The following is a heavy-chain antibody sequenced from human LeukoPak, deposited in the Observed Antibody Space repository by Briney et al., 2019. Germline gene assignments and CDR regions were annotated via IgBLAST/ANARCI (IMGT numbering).Heavy chain of an antibody. J-gene: IGHJ3*02. D-gene: IGHD2-2*01. CDR2: VYYSGST. CDR1: GGSISSSSYY. CDR3: ARQDCSSTSCSYLGAFDI. V-gene: IGHV4-39*01. Sequence: SETLSLTCTVSGGSISSSSYYWGWIRQPPGKGLEWIGSVYYSGSTYYNPSLKSRVTISVDTSKNQFSLKLSSVTAADTAVYYCARQDCSSTSCSYLGAFDIWGQGTMVTVSS.